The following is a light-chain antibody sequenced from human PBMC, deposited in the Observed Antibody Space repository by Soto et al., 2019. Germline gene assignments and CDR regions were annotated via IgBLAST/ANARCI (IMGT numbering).Light chain of an antibody. CDR3: QQLNSYPS. Sequence: IQLTQAPSSLSEYVGDRVTITCRASQGISSYLAWYQQKPGKAPKLLIYAASTLQSGVPSRFSGSGSGTDFTLTISSLQPEDFATYYCQQLNSYPSFGGGTKVDIK. J-gene: IGKJ4*01. V-gene: IGKV1-9*01. CDR2: AAS. CDR1: QGISSY.